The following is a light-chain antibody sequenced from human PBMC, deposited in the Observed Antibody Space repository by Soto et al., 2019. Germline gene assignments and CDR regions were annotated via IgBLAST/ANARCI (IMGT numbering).Light chain of an antibody. V-gene: IGKV3-20*01. CDR3: QQHGSSPPWT. J-gene: IGKJ1*01. CDR2: GAS. Sequence: EIVLTQSPGTLSLSPGERATLSCRASQSVSSSSLAWYQQKPGQAHRLLIYGASSRATGIPDRFSGSGSGTDFTLSISRLEPEDFAVYYCQQHGSSPPWTFGQGTKVEIK. CDR1: QSVSSSS.